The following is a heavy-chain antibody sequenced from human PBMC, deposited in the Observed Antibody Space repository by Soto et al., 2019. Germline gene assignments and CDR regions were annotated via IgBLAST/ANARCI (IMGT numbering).Heavy chain of an antibody. CDR2: ISYDGSNK. V-gene: IGHV3-30-3*01. CDR3: AGGATLDY. Sequence: QVQLVESGGGVVQPGRSLRLSCAASGFTFSSYAMHWVRQAPGKGLEWVAVISYDGSNKYYADSVKGRFTISRDNSKNTLYLQMNSLRAEDTAVYYCAGGATLDYWGQGTLVTVSS. D-gene: IGHD5-12*01. CDR1: GFTFSSYA. J-gene: IGHJ4*02.